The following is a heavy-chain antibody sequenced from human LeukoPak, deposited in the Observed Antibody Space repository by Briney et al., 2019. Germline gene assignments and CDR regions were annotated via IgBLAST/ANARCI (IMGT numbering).Heavy chain of an antibody. CDR1: GFTFSNYA. V-gene: IGHV3-48*01. J-gene: IGHJ4*02. CDR3: ARDLTADY. D-gene: IGHD4/OR15-4a*01. CDR2: ISSSSSTI. Sequence: PGRSLRLSCAASGFTFSNYAIHWVRQAPGKGLEWVSYISSSSSTIYYADSVKGRFTISRDNAKNSLYLQMNSLRAEDTAVYYCARDLTADYWGQGTLVTVSS.